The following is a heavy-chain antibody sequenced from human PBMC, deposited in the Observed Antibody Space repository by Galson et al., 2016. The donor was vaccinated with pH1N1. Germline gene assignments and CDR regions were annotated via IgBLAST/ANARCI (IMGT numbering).Heavy chain of an antibody. D-gene: IGHD3-3*01. CDR1: GGSISSHY. CDR2: IHYSGSN. Sequence: LTCTVSGGSISSHYWGWIRQSPGKGLEWIGYIHYSGSNNYNPSLESRVTMSVDTSKNQFSLKLRSVTAADTAMYYCARHQSGVGGIPFAFDSWGQGILVTVSS. V-gene: IGHV4-59*08. CDR3: ARHQSGVGGIPFAFDS. J-gene: IGHJ4*02.